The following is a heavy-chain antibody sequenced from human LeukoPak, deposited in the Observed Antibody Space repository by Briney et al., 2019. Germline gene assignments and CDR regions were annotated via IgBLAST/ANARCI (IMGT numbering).Heavy chain of an antibody. Sequence: PGGSLRLSCAASGFTFSTYSMNWVRQAPGKGLEWVSYISTSSSYIHYADSVNGRFTISRDNAKKSLFLQMNSLRAEDTAVYYCARAPLHLAMYHYFDHWGQGTLVTVSS. D-gene: IGHD2-2*01. CDR2: ISTSSSYI. J-gene: IGHJ4*02. V-gene: IGHV3-21*01. CDR1: GFTFSTYS. CDR3: ARAPLHLAMYHYFDH.